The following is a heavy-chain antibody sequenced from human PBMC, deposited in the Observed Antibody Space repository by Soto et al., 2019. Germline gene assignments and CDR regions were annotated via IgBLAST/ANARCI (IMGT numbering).Heavy chain of an antibody. J-gene: IGHJ4*02. CDR3: ASWGGIASPAYDGSLAPYDY. CDR2: SSGYNGNT. D-gene: IGHD6-13*01. Sequence: EKEPESMGWSSGYNGNTNYAQKLQGRVTMTTDTSTSTAYMELRSLSEEDTAVYYCASWGGIASPAYDGSLAPYDYWGQGTLVTVSS. V-gene: IGHV1-18*01.